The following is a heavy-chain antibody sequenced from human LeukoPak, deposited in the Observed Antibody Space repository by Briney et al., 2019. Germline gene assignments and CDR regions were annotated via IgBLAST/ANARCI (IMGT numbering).Heavy chain of an antibody. CDR3: ARDPTPGMYYFDY. Sequence: SETLSLTCTVSGDSINTGGYYWHWIRQHPGKGLEWIGYIYYTGSTYYNPSLKSRPAISLDTSKNRFSLRLSSVTAADTAVYYCARDPTPGMYYFDYWGQGNLVTVSS. J-gene: IGHJ4*02. V-gene: IGHV4-31*03. D-gene: IGHD4-11*01. CDR2: IYYTGST. CDR1: GDSINTGGYY.